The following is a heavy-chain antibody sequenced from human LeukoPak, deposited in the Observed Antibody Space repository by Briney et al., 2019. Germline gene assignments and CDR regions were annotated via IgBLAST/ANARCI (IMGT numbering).Heavy chain of an antibody. J-gene: IGHJ6*03. D-gene: IGHD1-14*01. CDR3: ARGPDSYYYYYMDV. CDR2: ISWNSGSI. Sequence: GGSLRLSCAASGFTFDDYAMHWVRQAPGKGLEWVSGISWNSGSIGYADSVKGRFTISRDNAKNSLYLQMNSLRAEDTALYYCARGPDSYYYYYMDVWGKGTTVTVSS. CDR1: GFTFDDYA. V-gene: IGHV3-9*01.